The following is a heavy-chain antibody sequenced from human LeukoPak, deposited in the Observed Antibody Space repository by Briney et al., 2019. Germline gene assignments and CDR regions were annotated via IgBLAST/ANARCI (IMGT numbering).Heavy chain of an antibody. CDR1: GYSFTTYW. V-gene: IGHV5-51*01. CDR3: ARARYCSGGSRYAEY. CDR2: IYPGDSDT. J-gene: IGHJ4*02. D-gene: IGHD2-15*01. Sequence: GESLKISCQGSGYSFTTYWIGWVRQMPGKGLEWMGIIYPGDSDTRYSPSFQGQVTISADKSTSTAYLQWSSLKASDTAMYYCARARYCSGGSRYAEYWGQGTLVTVSS.